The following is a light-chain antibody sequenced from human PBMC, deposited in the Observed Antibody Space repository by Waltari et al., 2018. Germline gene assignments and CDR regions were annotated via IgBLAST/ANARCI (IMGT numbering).Light chain of an antibody. J-gene: IGKJ4*01. CDR1: QSISNW. CDR2: GAS. V-gene: IGKV1-12*01. CDR3: QQVNSFPAT. Sequence: DIQMTQSPSSVSAFVGDRVTITCRASQSISNWLAWYQQKPGKAHKLLIYGASDLHSGVPSRCSGSGAGKDFTLTISSLQAEDFATYYCQQVNSFPATFGGGTTVEIK.